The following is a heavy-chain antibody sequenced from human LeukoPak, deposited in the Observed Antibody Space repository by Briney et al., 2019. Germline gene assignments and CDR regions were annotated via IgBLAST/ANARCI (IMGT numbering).Heavy chain of an antibody. V-gene: IGHV4-59*01. D-gene: IGHD3-9*01. CDR1: GGSISSYY. CDR3: ARVSYDILTGPDAFDI. J-gene: IGHJ3*02. Sequence: SETLSLTCTVSGGSISSYYWSWIRQPPGKGLEWIGYIYYSGSTNYNPSLKSRITISVDTSNNQFSLKLSSVTAADTAVYYCARVSYDILTGPDAFDIWGQGTMVTVSS. CDR2: IYYSGST.